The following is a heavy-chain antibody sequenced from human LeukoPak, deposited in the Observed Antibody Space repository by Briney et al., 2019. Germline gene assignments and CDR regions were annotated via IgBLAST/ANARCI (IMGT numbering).Heavy chain of an antibody. J-gene: IGHJ4*02. CDR1: GFTFGSYW. CDR2: IDTDGSST. Sequence: GGSLRLSCAAYGFTFGSYWMHWVRQAPGKGLVWVSRIDTDGSSTSDADSVRGQVTISRDNAKNTLYLQMNSLGADDTAVYYCARAGYCSGGSCYFDYWGQGTQVIVSS. V-gene: IGHV3-74*01. D-gene: IGHD2-15*01. CDR3: ARAGYCSGGSCYFDY.